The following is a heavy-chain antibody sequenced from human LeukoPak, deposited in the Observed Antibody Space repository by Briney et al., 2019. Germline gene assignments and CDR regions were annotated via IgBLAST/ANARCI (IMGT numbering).Heavy chain of an antibody. V-gene: IGHV3-23*01. CDR2: ISGSGGST. CDR3: AKDYYDFWSGPPARPYSAFLLDY. CDR1: GFTFSSYA. J-gene: IGHJ4*02. D-gene: IGHD3-3*01. Sequence: GVSLRLSCAASGFTFSSYAMSWVRQVPGKGLEWVSAISGSGGSTYYADSVKGRFTISRDNSKNTLYLQMNSLRAEDTAVYYCAKDYYDFWSGPPARPYSAFLLDYWGQGTLVTVSS.